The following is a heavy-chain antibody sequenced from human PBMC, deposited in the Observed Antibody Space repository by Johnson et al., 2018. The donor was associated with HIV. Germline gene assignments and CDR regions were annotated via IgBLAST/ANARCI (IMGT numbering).Heavy chain of an antibody. CDR2: VHRDGTL. CDR1: GFTVSNNY. D-gene: IGHD2-15*01. J-gene: IGHJ3*01. CDR3: ARDDLDSGGLLMAFSV. Sequence: EVQLVESGGGLVQPGGSLRLSCAASGFTVSNNYMNWVRQTPWKGLEWVSVVHRDGTLYYADSVKGRFSLSRDNSKNTLYLQMNRLRVEDTAVYYCARDDLDSGGLLMAFSVWGQGTMVTVSS. V-gene: IGHV3-66*01.